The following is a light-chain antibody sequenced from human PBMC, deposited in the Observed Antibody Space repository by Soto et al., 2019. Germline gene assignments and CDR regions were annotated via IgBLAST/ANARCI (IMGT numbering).Light chain of an antibody. Sequence: QSALTQPASVSGSPGQSITFSCTGTSNDIGGYNYVSWFQHHPDKAPKLIIYEVYDRPSGVSNRFSGSKSGNTASLTISGLQPEDEADYHCSSYTTNHTRVFGGGTKVTVL. J-gene: IGLJ3*02. CDR2: EVY. CDR3: SSYTTNHTRV. CDR1: SNDIGGYNY. V-gene: IGLV2-14*01.